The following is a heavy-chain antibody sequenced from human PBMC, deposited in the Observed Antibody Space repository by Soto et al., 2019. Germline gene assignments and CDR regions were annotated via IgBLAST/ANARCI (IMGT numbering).Heavy chain of an antibody. J-gene: IGHJ5*02. D-gene: IGHD2-21*02. V-gene: IGHV1-18*01. CDR3: ARVPPGVTDNWFDP. CDR2: ISAYNGNT. CDR1: GYTFSSYT. Sequence: GASVKVSCKASGYTFSSYTISWVRQAPGQGLEWMGWISAYNGNTKYAQNLQGRVTLTRDTSASTAYMELSSLRSEDTAVYYCARVPPGVTDNWFDPWGQGTLVTVSS.